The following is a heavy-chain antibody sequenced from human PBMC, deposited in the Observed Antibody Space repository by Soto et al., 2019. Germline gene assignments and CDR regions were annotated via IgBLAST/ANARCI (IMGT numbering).Heavy chain of an antibody. Sequence: GGSLRLSCAASGFTFSSYWMSWVRQAPGKGLEWVANINQDGSEKYYVDSVKGRFTISRDNAKNSLYLQMNSLRAEDTAVYYCATPVIPRYSGYDWYRDYWGQGTLVTVSS. J-gene: IGHJ4*02. D-gene: IGHD5-12*01. CDR2: INQDGSEK. CDR3: ATPVIPRYSGYDWYRDY. CDR1: GFTFSSYW. V-gene: IGHV3-7*01.